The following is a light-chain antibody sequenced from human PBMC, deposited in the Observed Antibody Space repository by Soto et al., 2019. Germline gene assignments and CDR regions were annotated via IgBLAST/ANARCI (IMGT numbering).Light chain of an antibody. CDR3: QSYDSTPTAWYV. J-gene: IGLJ1*01. Sequence: SVLTQPASGSGSPGQSVTISGAGASSDVGAYEHVSWYQQHPGRAPKLILYDVNNRPSGVSNHFSGSKSGNTASLVISGLQANDEADYYWQSYDSTPTAWYVFATCSKVTVL. CDR2: DVN. V-gene: IGLV2-14*03. CDR1: SSDVGAYEH.